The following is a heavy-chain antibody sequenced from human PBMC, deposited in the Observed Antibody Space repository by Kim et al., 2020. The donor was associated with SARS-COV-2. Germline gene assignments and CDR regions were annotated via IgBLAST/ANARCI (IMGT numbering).Heavy chain of an antibody. CDR2: IYYSGST. D-gene: IGHD3-22*01. V-gene: IGHV4-59*08. Sequence: SETLSLTCTVSGGSISNYYWTWIRQPPGKGLEWIGYIYYSGSTNYNPSLKSRVTMSVDTSKNQFSLKLSSVTAADTAVYYCARQQTYYDTNVGRWGDSFDIWGQGTMVTVSS. CDR3: ARQQTYYDTNVGRWGDSFDI. J-gene: IGHJ3*02. CDR1: GGSISNYY.